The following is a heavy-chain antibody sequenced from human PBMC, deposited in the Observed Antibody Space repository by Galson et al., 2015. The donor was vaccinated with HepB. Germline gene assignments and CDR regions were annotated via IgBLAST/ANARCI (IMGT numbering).Heavy chain of an antibody. CDR2: INHSGST. Sequence: SETLSLTCAVYGGSFSGYYWSWIRQPPGKGLEWIGEINHSGSTNYNPSLKSRVTISVDTSKNQFSLKLSSVTAADTAVYYCARPHPPRYYYYGMDVWGQGTTVTVSS. CDR1: GGSFSGYY. J-gene: IGHJ6*02. CDR3: ARPHPPRYYYYGMDV. V-gene: IGHV4-34*01.